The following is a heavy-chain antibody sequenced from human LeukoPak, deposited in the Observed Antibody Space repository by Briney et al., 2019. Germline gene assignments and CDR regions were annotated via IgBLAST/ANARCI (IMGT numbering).Heavy chain of an antibody. CDR2: IYYSGST. Sequence: PSETLSLTCTVSGGSISSYYWSWIRQPPGKGLEWIGYIYYSGSTNYNPSLKSRVTISVDTSKNQFSLKLSSVTAADTAMYYCARLTYDAPPDYWGQGTLVTVSS. D-gene: IGHD2-21*01. CDR1: GGSISSYY. CDR3: ARLTYDAPPDY. V-gene: IGHV4-59*08. J-gene: IGHJ4*02.